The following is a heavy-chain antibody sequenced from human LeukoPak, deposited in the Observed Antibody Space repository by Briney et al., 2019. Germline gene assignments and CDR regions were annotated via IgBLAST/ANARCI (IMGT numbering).Heavy chain of an antibody. Sequence: ASVEVSCKASGYTFTDYALHWVRQAPGQSFEWMGWITTGRGETRYSQDFQRRITLTRDKSANTVYMDLSDLTSEDTAVYYCARGGQQWRGGNYFDSWGQGTLVAVSS. CDR2: ITTGRGET. D-gene: IGHD6-19*01. CDR1: GYTFTDYA. CDR3: ARGGQQWRGGNYFDS. J-gene: IGHJ4*02. V-gene: IGHV1-3*03.